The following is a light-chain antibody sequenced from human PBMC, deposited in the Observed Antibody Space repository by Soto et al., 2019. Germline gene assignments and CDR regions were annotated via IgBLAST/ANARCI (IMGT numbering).Light chain of an antibody. V-gene: IGKV4-1*01. Sequence: DIVMTQSPASLAVSLGERATINCKSSQSVLYSANNKNYLAWYQQKPGQPPKLLIYWASTRGSGVPDRFSGSGSGTDFILTISSLQAEDVAVYYCQQYYSTWTFGQGTKVDI. J-gene: IGKJ1*01. CDR3: QQYYSTWT. CDR2: WAS. CDR1: QSVLYSANNKNY.